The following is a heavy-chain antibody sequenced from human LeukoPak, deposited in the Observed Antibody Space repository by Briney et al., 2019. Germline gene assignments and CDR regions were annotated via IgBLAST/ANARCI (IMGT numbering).Heavy chain of an antibody. CDR2: ISYDGSNK. J-gene: IGHJ3*02. CDR3: ARDSRDSSPPFSAFDI. Sequence: PGGSLRLSCAASGFTFSSYAMHWVRQAPGKGLEWVAVISYDGSNKYYADSVKGRFTISRDNSKNTLYLQMNSLRAEDTAVYYCARDSRDSSPPFSAFDIWAKGQWSPSLQ. D-gene: IGHD6-13*01. V-gene: IGHV3-30*01. CDR1: GFTFSSYA.